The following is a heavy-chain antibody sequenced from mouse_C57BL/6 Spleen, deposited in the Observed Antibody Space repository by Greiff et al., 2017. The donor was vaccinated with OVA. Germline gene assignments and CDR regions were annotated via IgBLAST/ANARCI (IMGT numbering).Heavy chain of an antibody. CDR3: TRGSSYFDY. Sequence: LVESGAELVRPGASVTLSCKASGYTFTDYEMHWVKQTPVHGLEWIGAIDPETGGTAYNQKFKGKAILTADKSSSTAYMELRSLTSEDSAVYYCTRGSSYFDYWGQGTTLTVSS. V-gene: IGHV1-15*01. D-gene: IGHD1-1*01. J-gene: IGHJ2*01. CDR1: GYTFTDYE. CDR2: IDPETGGT.